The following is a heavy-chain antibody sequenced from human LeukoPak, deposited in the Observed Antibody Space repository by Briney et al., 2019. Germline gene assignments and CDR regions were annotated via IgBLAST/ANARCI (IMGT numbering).Heavy chain of an antibody. Sequence: GGSLRLSCLTSGFTFSTNAMSWVRQAPGKGLEWISGISGSGASTYYADSVTGRFTISRDNSGNTLYLQMNSLRAEDTAVYYCARLAAAGRPYWGQGTLVTVSS. CDR2: ISGSGAST. CDR1: GFTFSTNA. CDR3: ARLAAAGRPY. D-gene: IGHD6-13*01. J-gene: IGHJ4*02. V-gene: IGHV3-23*01.